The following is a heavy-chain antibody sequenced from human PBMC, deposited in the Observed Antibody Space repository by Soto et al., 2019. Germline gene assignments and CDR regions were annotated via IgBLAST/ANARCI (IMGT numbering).Heavy chain of an antibody. Sequence: EVQLVESGGGLVQPGGSLRLSCAASGFTFSSYSMNWVRQAPGKGLEWVSYISSSSSTIYYADSVKGRFTISSDKAKNSLYLPLNSLRDDDTAVYYGARPYYSSSSDGMDVWCQGATFTVSS. CDR2: ISSSSSTI. V-gene: IGHV3-48*02. CDR3: ARPYYSSSSDGMDV. CDR1: GFTFSSYS. D-gene: IGHD6-6*01. J-gene: IGHJ6*02.